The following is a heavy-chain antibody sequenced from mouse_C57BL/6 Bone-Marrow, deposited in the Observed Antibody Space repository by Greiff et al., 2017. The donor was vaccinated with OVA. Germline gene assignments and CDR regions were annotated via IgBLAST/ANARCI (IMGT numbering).Heavy chain of an antibody. V-gene: IGHV3-6*01. CDR1: GYSITSGYY. CDR3: ARVTTTVVATEGFDV. J-gene: IGHJ1*03. D-gene: IGHD1-1*01. CDR2: ISYDGSN. Sequence: EVQLVESGPGLVKPSQSLSLTCSVTGYSITSGYYWNWIRQFPGNKLEWMGYISYDGSNNYNPSLKNRISITRDTSKNQFFLKLNSVTTEDTATYYCARVTTTVVATEGFDVWGTGTTVTVSS.